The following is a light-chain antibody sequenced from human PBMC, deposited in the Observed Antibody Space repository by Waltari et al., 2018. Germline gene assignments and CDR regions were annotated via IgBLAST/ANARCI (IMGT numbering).Light chain of an antibody. Sequence: PGQSITISCTGTSSDVGGYNYVSWYQQYPGKAPKVIIYDAINRPSGVSIRFSGSKSGNSASLTISGLQAEDEADYYCGSFISSTTGIFGGGTRLTVL. CDR2: DAI. V-gene: IGLV2-14*03. CDR1: SSDVGGYNY. J-gene: IGLJ2*01. CDR3: GSFISSTTGI.